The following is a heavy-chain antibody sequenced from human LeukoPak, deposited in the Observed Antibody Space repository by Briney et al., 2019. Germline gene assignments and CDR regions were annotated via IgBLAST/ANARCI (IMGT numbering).Heavy chain of an antibody. Sequence: ASVKVSCKASGYTFTSYGISWVRQAPGQGLEWMGWISAHNGNTNYAQKLQGRVTMTTDTSTSTAYMELRSLRSDDTAMYYCARARLLWFGEFFDYWGQGTLVTVSS. V-gene: IGHV1-18*04. CDR1: GYTFTSYG. CDR3: ARARLLWFGEFFDY. J-gene: IGHJ4*02. CDR2: ISAHNGNT. D-gene: IGHD3-10*01.